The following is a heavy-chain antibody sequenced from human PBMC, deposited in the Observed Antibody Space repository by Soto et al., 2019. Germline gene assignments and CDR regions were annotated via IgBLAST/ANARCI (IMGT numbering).Heavy chain of an antibody. Sequence: VQLVQSGAEVMKPGSSDKVSCKASGGTLSNYALSWVRQAPGQGLEWMGGINPVFGTPTYAPKFQGRVTITADESTSTAYMELSSLESGDTAVYYCARGGYWGNPEATVTFDYWGQGTLVTVSS. CDR3: ARGGYWGNPEATVTFDY. CDR2: INPVFGTP. V-gene: IGHV1-69*01. J-gene: IGHJ4*02. CDR1: GGTLSNYA. D-gene: IGHD2-15*01.